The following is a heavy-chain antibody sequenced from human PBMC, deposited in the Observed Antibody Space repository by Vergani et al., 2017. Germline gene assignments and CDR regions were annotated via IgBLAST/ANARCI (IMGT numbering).Heavy chain of an antibody. J-gene: IGHJ4*02. V-gene: IGHV5-51*01. CDR2: IHPADSDT. CDR3: ARLYGRDSSGSKYFDY. Sequence: DVQLVQSGAEVKKPGESLKISCQLSGYSFTNYWIGWVRQMPGKGLEWMGIIHPADSDTRYSPSFQGQVTISVDKSISTAYLQRSSLRAADRAMYYLARLYGRDSSGSKYFDYWGQGTLVTVS. D-gene: IGHD3-22*01. CDR1: GYSFTNYW.